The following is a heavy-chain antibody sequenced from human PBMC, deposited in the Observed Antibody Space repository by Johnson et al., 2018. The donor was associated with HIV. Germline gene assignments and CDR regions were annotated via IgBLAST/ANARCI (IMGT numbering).Heavy chain of an antibody. Sequence: QVQLVESGGGLVKPGGPLRLSCAASGFTFSDYYMSWIRPAPGNGLEWLSYISCSGSTIYYAASVNGRFTISRDNAKNSLHLQMSGLRAEDTAVYYCAREANCGGDCYAFDIWGQGTMVSVSS. J-gene: IGHJ3*02. CDR2: ISCSGSTI. D-gene: IGHD2-21*01. CDR3: AREANCGGDCYAFDI. V-gene: IGHV3-11*04. CDR1: GFTFSDYY.